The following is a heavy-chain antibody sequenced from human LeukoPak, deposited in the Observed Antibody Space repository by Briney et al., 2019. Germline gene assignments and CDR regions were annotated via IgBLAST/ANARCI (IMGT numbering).Heavy chain of an antibody. V-gene: IGHV1-69*13. CDR2: IIPIFGTA. CDR3: ARGIVVVPAAILDY. Sequence: SVKVSCKASGGTFSSYAISWVRQAPGQGLEWMGGIIPIFGTANYAQKFQGRVTITADESTRTAYMELSSLRSEDTAVYYCARGIVVVPAAILDYWGQGTLVTVSS. CDR1: GGTFSSYA. J-gene: IGHJ4*02. D-gene: IGHD2-2*01.